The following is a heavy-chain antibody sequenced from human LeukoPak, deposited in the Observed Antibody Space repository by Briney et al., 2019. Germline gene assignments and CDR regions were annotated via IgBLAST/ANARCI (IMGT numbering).Heavy chain of an antibody. J-gene: IGHJ4*02. Sequence: GESLKISCKGSGYSFTSYWIGWVRQMPGKGLEWMGIIYPGDSDTRYSPSFQGQVTISADKSISTAYLQWSSLKASDTAMYYCAGLAAKTEEGYSGYDLGGEWVYWGQGTLVTVSS. CDR1: GYSFTSYW. D-gene: IGHD5-12*01. CDR3: AGLAAKTEEGYSGYDLGGEWVY. CDR2: IYPGDSDT. V-gene: IGHV5-51*01.